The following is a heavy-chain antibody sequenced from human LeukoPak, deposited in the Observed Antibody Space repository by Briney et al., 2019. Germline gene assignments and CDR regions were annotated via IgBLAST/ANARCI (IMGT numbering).Heavy chain of an antibody. V-gene: IGHV3-48*04. D-gene: IGHD3-10*01. J-gene: IGHJ3*02. CDR3: ARGTMVRGPLSAFDI. CDR1: GLTFSTYS. CDR2: ISSSGSTI. Sequence: GGSLRLSCGASGLTFSTYSMNWVRQAPGKGLEWVSYISSSGSTIYYADSVKGRFTISRDNAKNSLYLQMNSLRAEDTAVYYCARGTMVRGPLSAFDIWGQGTMVTVSS.